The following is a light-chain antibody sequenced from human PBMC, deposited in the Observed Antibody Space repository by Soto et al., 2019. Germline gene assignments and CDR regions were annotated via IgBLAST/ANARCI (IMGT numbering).Light chain of an antibody. V-gene: IGKV3-11*01. J-gene: IGKJ4*01. CDR2: DAS. CDR3: QQRSDWPST. Sequence: EIVLTQSPATLSLSPGERATLSCRASQSVSRYLAWYQQKPGQAPRLLIYDASTRATGIPARFSGSGSGTDFTLTISSLEPVDFAVYYCQQRSDWPSTFGGGTKVQIK. CDR1: QSVSRY.